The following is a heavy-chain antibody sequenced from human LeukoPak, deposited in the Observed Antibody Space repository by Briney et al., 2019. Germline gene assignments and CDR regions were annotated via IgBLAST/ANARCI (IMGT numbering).Heavy chain of an antibody. CDR2: INHSGST. CDR1: GGSFSGYY. Sequence: SETLSLTCAVYGGSFSGYYWSWIRQPPGKGLEWIGEINHSGSTNYSPSLKSRVTISVDTSKNQFSLKPSSVTAADTAVYYCARSEREGTSPDYWGQGTLVTVSS. D-gene: IGHD1-1*01. J-gene: IGHJ4*02. CDR3: ARSEREGTSPDY. V-gene: IGHV4-34*01.